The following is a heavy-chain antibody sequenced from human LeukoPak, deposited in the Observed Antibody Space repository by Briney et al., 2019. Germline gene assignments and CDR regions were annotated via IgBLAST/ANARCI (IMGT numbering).Heavy chain of an antibody. CDR2: IRYDGSNK. D-gene: IGHD3-10*01. CDR1: GFTLSSYG. J-gene: IGHJ3*02. V-gene: IGHV3-30*02. Sequence: GGSLRLSCAASGFTLSSYGMHWVRQAPGKGLEWVAFIRYDGSNKYYADSVKGRFTISRDNSKNMLYLQMNSLRAEDTAVYYCAKKGSGSYSGHDAFDIWGQGTMVTVSS. CDR3: AKKGSGSYSGHDAFDI.